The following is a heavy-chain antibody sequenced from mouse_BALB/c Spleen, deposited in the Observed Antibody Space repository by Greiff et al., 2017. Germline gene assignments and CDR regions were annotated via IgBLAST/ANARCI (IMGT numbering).Heavy chain of an antibody. CDR1: GYTFTSYW. J-gene: IGHJ2*01. D-gene: IGHD2-1*01. CDR3: ARDGGGNLGYFDY. CDR2: IDPSDSYT. Sequence: QVQLQQPGAELVKPGASVKLSCKASGYTFTSYWMHWVKQRPGQGLEWIGEIDPSDSYTNYNQKFKGKATLTVDKSSSTAYMQLSSLTSEDSAVYYGARDGGGNLGYFDYWGQGTTLTVSS. V-gene: IGHV1-69*02.